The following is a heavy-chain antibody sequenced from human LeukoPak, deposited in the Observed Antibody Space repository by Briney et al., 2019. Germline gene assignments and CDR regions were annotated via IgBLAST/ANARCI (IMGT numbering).Heavy chain of an antibody. CDR2: INPNSGGT. J-gene: IGHJ4*02. CDR1: GYTFTSYY. Sequence: ASVKVSCKASGYTFTSYYMHWVRQAPGQGLEWMGWINPNSGGTNYAQKFQGRVTMTRDTSISTAYMELSRLRSDDTAVYYCARFSMVRGVTTEFDYWGQGTLVTVSS. D-gene: IGHD3-10*01. CDR3: ARFSMVRGVTTEFDY. V-gene: IGHV1-2*02.